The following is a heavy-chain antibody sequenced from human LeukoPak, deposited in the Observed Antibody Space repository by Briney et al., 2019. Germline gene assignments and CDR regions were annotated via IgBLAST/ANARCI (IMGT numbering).Heavy chain of an antibody. D-gene: IGHD6-19*01. CDR3: AKAYSSGWYPSLFDY. V-gene: IGHV1-8*01. CDR1: GYTFTSYD. Sequence: ASVKVSCKASGYTFTSYDINWVRQATGQGLEWMGWMNPNSGNTGYAQKFQGRVTMTRNTSISTAYMEPSSLRSEDTAVYYCAKAYSSGWYPSLFDYWGQGTLVTVSS. CDR2: MNPNSGNT. J-gene: IGHJ4*02.